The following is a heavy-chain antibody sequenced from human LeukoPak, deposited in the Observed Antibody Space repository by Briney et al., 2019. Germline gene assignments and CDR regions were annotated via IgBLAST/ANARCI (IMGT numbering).Heavy chain of an antibody. V-gene: IGHV3-48*02. CDR1: GFTFRNYG. CDR3: TELGNHWADGDYWADGS. Sequence: PGGSLRLSCTTSGFTFRNYGMTWVRQAQGKGLEWGSYISSSSSTILYADSVKGRFTISRDDAKNSLDLQMYSLRDEDTAMYYCTELGNHWADGDYWADGSWGQGTLVTVSS. J-gene: IGHJ5*02. CDR2: ISSSSSTI. D-gene: IGHD5-24*01.